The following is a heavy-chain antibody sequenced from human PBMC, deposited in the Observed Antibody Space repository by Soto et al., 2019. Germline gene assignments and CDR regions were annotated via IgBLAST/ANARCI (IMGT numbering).Heavy chain of an antibody. CDR2: ISAFNGQT. Sequence: QVQLVQSGAEVKKPWASVKVSCRASGYTITSYGVSWVRQAPGQGLEWMGWISAFNGQTNYIQKVQGRVTLTTEASTSPAYMELSLLRSDDTAVYYCARGGDYYYGLDVWGKGTTVTVSS. CDR1: GYTITSYG. D-gene: IGHD3-16*01. CDR3: ARGGDYYYGLDV. J-gene: IGHJ6*04. V-gene: IGHV1-18*01.